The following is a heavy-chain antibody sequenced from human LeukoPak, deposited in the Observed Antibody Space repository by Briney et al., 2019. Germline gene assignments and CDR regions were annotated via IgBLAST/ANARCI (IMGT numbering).Heavy chain of an antibody. CDR1: GFTFDDYA. J-gene: IGHJ5*02. CDR2: ISWNSGSI. V-gene: IGHV3-9*01. Sequence: PGRSLRLSCAASGFTFDDYAMHWVRQAPGKGLEWVSGISWNSGSIGYADSVKGRFTISRDNAKNSLYLQMNSLRAEDTAVYYCAKDPINYDYSPNWFDPWGQGTLVTVSS. D-gene: IGHD4-11*01. CDR3: AKDPINYDYSPNWFDP.